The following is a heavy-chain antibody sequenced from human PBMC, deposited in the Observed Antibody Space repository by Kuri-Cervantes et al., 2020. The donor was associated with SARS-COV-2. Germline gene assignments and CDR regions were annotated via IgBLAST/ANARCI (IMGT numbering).Heavy chain of an antibody. V-gene: IGHV4-34*01. CDR2: INHSGST. Sequence: SETLSLTCAVYGGSFSGYYWSWIRQPPGKGLEWIGEINHSGSTNYNPSLKSRVTISVDTSKNQFSLKLNAVTAADTAAYYCASPIIVGATDYWGQGILVTVSS. CDR3: ASPIIVGATDY. D-gene: IGHD1-26*01. J-gene: IGHJ4*02. CDR1: GGSFSGYY.